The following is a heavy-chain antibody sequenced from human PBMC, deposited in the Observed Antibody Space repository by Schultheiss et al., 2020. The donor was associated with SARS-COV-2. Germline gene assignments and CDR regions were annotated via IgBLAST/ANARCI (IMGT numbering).Heavy chain of an antibody. Sequence: SETLSLTCAVYGGSFSGYYWSWIRQPPGKGLEWIGYIYYSGSSNYNSSLKSRVTISIDTSKNQFSLKLSSVTAADTAVYYCARVSLPRESFWSGYYLDYLGQGSLGTVSS. CDR2: IYYSGSS. CDR1: GGSFSGYY. J-gene: IGHJ4*02. V-gene: IGHV4-59*01. CDR3: ARVSLPRESFWSGYYLDY. D-gene: IGHD3-3*01.